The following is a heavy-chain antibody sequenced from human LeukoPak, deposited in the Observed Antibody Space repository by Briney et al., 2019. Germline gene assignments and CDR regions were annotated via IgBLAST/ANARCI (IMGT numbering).Heavy chain of an antibody. Sequence: SETLSLTCAVYGGSFSGYYWSWIRQPPGKGLEWIGEINHSGSTNYNPSLKSRVTISVDTSKNQFSLKLSSVTAADTAVYYCARVRLLRLAVAGRRINWYFDLWGRGTLVTVPS. D-gene: IGHD6-19*01. V-gene: IGHV4-34*01. CDR1: GGSFSGYY. J-gene: IGHJ2*01. CDR2: INHSGST. CDR3: ARVRLLRLAVAGRRINWYFDL.